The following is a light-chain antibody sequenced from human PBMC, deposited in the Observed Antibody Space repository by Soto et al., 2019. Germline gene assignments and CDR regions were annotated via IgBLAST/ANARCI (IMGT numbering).Light chain of an antibody. V-gene: IGKV3-11*01. CDR3: QQRSNWRT. J-gene: IGKJ5*01. CDR1: QSVSRY. CDR2: DAS. Sequence: EIVLTQSPATLSLSPGERVTLSCRASQSVSRYLAWYQQKPGQAPRLLIYDASNRATGIPARFSGSGSGTDFTLTISSLEPEDFAVYYCQQRSNWRTFGQGTRLEIK.